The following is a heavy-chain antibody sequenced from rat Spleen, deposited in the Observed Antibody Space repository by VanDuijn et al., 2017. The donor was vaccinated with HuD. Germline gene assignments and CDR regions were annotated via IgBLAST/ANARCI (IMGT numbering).Heavy chain of an antibody. D-gene: IGHD4-3*01. Sequence: EVQLVESGGGLVQPGRSLKLSCAASGFTFSNYGMHWIRQAPTKGLEWVASISPSGGSTYYRDSVKGRFTISRDNAKSTLYLQMDSLRSEDTATYYCVTGRNSGYGLFDYWGQGVMVTVSS. CDR3: VTGRNSGYGLFDY. CDR2: ISPSGGST. CDR1: GFTFSNYG. J-gene: IGHJ2*01. V-gene: IGHV5-19*01.